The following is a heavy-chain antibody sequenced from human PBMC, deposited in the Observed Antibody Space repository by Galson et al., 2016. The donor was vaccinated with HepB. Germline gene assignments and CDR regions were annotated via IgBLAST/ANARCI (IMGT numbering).Heavy chain of an antibody. V-gene: IGHV3-7*03. Sequence: SLRLSCAASGFTFSSFWMSWVRQAPGKGLEWVANIKQDGSEKYYVESVKGRFTISRDNMKNSLFLQMHSLRADDTAMYYCTRGVTPGDWGQGTLVAVSS. D-gene: IGHD4-23*01. J-gene: IGHJ4*02. CDR1: GFTFSSFW. CDR2: IKQDGSEK. CDR3: TRGVTPGD.